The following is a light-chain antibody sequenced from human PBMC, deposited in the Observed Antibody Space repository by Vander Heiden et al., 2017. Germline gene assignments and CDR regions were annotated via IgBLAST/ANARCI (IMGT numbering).Light chain of an antibody. CDR3: SSYTSSSAPYV. V-gene: IGLV2-14*03. J-gene: IGLJ1*01. CDR2: DVS. CDR1: SSDLGGYNY. Sequence: QSALTQPASVSESPGQSITISCTGTSSDLGGYNYVSWYQQHPGKAPKLMIYDVSNRPSGVSNRFSGSKSGNTASLTISGLQAEDEADYYCSSYTSSSAPYVFGTGTKVTVL.